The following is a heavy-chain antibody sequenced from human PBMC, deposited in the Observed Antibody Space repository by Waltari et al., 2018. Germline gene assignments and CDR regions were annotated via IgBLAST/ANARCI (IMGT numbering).Heavy chain of an antibody. CDR1: GFTFRDY. J-gene: IGHJ4*02. D-gene: IGHD3-3*01. CDR3: ARAREHSSDFWNGYSYYFDQ. CDR2: MKSGGSAI. Sequence: QVQLVGSGGGVVKPGGSMRPSCAAPGFTFRDYMNWLRPAPGQGLEWWSYMKSGGSAIHDADSVKGRFTISWDNAKNSVYLQMNRLSADDTAVYYCARAREHSSDFWNGYSYYFDQWGQGTLVTVSS. V-gene: IGHV3-11*01.